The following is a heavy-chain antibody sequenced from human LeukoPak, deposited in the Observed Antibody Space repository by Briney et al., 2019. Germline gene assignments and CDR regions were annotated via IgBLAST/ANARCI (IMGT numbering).Heavy chain of an antibody. CDR1: GGTFSSYA. D-gene: IGHD2-2*01. Sequence: GASVKVSCKASGGTFSSYAISWVRQAPGQGLEWMGGIIPIFGTANYAQKFQGRVTITTDESTSTAYMELSSLRSEDTAVYYCARAKGTSYLPDRTGFDPWGQGTLVTVSS. CDR3: ARAKGTSYLPDRTGFDP. V-gene: IGHV1-69*05. CDR2: IIPIFGTA. J-gene: IGHJ5*02.